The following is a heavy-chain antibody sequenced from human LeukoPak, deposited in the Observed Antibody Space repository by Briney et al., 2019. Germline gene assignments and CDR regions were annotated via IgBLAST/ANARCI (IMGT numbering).Heavy chain of an antibody. Sequence: PGGPLRLSCAASGFTFSTYWMTWVRQAPGKGLEWVANIKEDGSEKYYVDSVKGRFTISRDNAKNSLYLEMNSLRAEDTAVYYCRRSLMSWGQGTLVTVSS. CDR2: IKEDGSEK. CDR3: RRSLMS. J-gene: IGHJ5*02. V-gene: IGHV3-7*03. D-gene: IGHD3-10*01. CDR1: GFTFSTYW.